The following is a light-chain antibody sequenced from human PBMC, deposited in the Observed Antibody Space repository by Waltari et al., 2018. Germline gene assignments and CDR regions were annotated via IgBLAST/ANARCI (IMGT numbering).Light chain of an antibody. J-gene: IGKJ1*01. CDR2: GVS. Sequence: EIVLTQSQDTLSLSPWDRATLSCRASPSVTCNYLAWYQQKPGQAPRPRIYGVSSRATGVPDRFSVGGSGKEVSLTITSLSTGDFAVDSWKPYTSLRKFGQGT. CDR1: PSVTCNY. CDR3: KPYTSLRK. V-gene: IGKV3-20*01.